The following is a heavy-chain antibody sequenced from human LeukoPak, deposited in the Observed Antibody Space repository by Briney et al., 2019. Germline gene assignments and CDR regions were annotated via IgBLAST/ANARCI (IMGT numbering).Heavy chain of an antibody. CDR3: ARDSLPYDYVWGSYRFFDP. CDR1: GFTFSSYE. Sequence: GGSLRLSCAASGFTFSSYEMNWVRQAPGKGLEWVSYISSSGSTIYYADSVKGRFTISRDNAKNSLYLQMNSMRAEDTAVYYCARDSLPYDYVWGSYRFFDPWGQGTLVTVSS. CDR2: ISSSGSTI. V-gene: IGHV3-48*03. D-gene: IGHD3-16*02. J-gene: IGHJ5*02.